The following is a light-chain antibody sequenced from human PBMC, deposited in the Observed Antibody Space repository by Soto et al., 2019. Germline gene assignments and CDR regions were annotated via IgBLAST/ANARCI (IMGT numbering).Light chain of an antibody. Sequence: DIQMTQSPSTLSASVGDRVTITCRASQSISSWLAWYQQKPGKAPNLLIYKASSLESGVPSRFSASVSGTELTLTISSLQPDDFSTYNSKLYNSSPWTFGQGTTVEIK. CDR2: KAS. CDR3: KLYNSSPWT. J-gene: IGKJ1*01. V-gene: IGKV1-5*03. CDR1: QSISSW.